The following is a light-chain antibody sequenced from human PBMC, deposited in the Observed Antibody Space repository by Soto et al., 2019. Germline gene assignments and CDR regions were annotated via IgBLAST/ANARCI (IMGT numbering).Light chain of an antibody. Sequence: EVVMTQSPTTLSVSPGERVTLSCRASQTISNNIAWYRKKPGQAPSLLIYGISTRATGLPARFSGSGSGTEFTLTISSLQSDDFALYYCQQYNNWPHTFGQGTKLEIK. J-gene: IGKJ2*01. CDR2: GIS. CDR3: QQYNNWPHT. CDR1: QTISNN. V-gene: IGKV3-15*01.